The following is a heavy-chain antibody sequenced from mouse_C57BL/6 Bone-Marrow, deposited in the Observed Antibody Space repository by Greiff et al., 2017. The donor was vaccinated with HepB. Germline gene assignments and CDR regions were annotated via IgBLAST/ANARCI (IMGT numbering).Heavy chain of an antibody. CDR1: GFTFSSYS. CDR2: ISSGGDYL. J-gene: IGHJ4*01. Sequence: EVMLVESGEGLVKPGGSLKLSCAASGFTFSSYSMSWVRQTPEKRLEWVAYISSGGDYLYYADTLKGRCTISRDNARNTLYLQMSSLKSEDTAMYYCTRDPLLRGYAMDYWGQGTSVTVSS. V-gene: IGHV5-9-1*02. CDR3: TRDPLLRGYAMDY. D-gene: IGHD1-1*01.